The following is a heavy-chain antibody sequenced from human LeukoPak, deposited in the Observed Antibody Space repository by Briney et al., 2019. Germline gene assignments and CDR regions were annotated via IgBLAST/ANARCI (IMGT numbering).Heavy chain of an antibody. V-gene: IGHV3-23*01. Sequence: GGSLRLSCAASGFTFSNYGMNWVRQAPGKGLEWVSGITSSGITYYADSVKGRFTVSRDNSKNTLYLQMNSLRAEDRAVYYCAKDGGYYGSGSYSHWGQGTLVTVSS. D-gene: IGHD3-10*01. CDR3: AKDGGYYGSGSYSH. CDR1: GFTFSNYG. J-gene: IGHJ4*02. CDR2: ITSSGIT.